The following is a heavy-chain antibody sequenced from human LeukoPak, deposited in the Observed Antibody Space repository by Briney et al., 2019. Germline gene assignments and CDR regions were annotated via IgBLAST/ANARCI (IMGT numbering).Heavy chain of an antibody. CDR3: AKPTRGPFPLDY. CDR1: GFTVSNNY. J-gene: IGHJ4*02. CDR2: IYSGGST. Sequence: AGGSLRLSCAASGFTVSNNYMSWVRQAPGKGLEWVSVIYSGGSTYYADSVKGRFTISRDNSKNTLYLQMNSLRAEDTAVYYCAKPTRGPFPLDYWGQGTLVTVSS. V-gene: IGHV3-53*01. D-gene: IGHD2/OR15-2a*01.